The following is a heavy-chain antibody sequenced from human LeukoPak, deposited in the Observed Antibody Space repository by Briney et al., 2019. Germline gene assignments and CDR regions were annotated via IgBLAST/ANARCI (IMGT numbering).Heavy chain of an antibody. CDR2: FDPEDGET. J-gene: IGHJ4*02. CDR1: GYTLTELS. CDR3: ATGPYGSGDYFDY. D-gene: IGHD3-10*01. Sequence: ASVKVSCKVSGYTLTELSMHWVRQAPAKGLEWMGVFDPEDGETIYAQKFQGRVTMTEDTSTDTAYMELSSLRSEDTAVYYCATGPYGSGDYFDYWGQGTLVTVSS. V-gene: IGHV1-24*01.